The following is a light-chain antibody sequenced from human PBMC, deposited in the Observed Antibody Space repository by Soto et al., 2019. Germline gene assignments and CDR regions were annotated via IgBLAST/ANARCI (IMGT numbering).Light chain of an antibody. Sequence: EIVLTQSPGTLSLSPGDRTTLSCRPSKSVSSSYLAWYQQKPGQAPRLLIYGASSRATGIPDRFSGSGSGTDFTLTISRLEPEDFAVYYCQQYGSSPLFTFGPGTKVDIK. CDR3: QQYGSSPLFT. V-gene: IGKV3-20*01. J-gene: IGKJ3*01. CDR2: GAS. CDR1: KSVSSSY.